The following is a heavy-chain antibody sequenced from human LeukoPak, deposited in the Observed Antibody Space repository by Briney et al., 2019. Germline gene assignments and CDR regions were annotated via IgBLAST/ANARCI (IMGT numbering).Heavy chain of an antibody. J-gene: IGHJ5*02. CDR2: INPNSGGT. CDR3: ARGAGPFHGSGSYQNNWFDP. D-gene: IGHD3-10*01. CDR1: GYTFTGYY. V-gene: IGHV1-2*02. Sequence: ASVKVSCKASGYTFTGYYMHWVRQAPGQGLEWMGWINPNSGGTNYAQKFQGRVTMTRDTSISTAYMELSRLRSDDTAVYYCARGAGPFHGSGSYQNNWFDPWGQGTLVTVPS.